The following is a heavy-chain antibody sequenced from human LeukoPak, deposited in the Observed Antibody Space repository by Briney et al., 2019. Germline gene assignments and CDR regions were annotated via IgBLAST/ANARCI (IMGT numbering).Heavy chain of an antibody. CDR2: INHSGST. J-gene: IGHJ4*02. V-gene: IGHV4-34*01. Sequence: SETLSLTCTVYGGSFSAYYWSWIRQPPGKGLEWIGEINHSGSTTYNPSLKSRVTISVDTSKNQFSLKLSSMTAADTAVYYCAPLYNDFWSGDFDYWGQGTLVTVSS. D-gene: IGHD3-3*01. CDR1: GGSFSAYY. CDR3: APLYNDFWSGDFDY.